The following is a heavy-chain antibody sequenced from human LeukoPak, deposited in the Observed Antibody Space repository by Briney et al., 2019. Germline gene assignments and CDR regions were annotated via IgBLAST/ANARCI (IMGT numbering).Heavy chain of an antibody. CDR2: IIPIFGTA. CDR1: GGTFSSYA. J-gene: IGHJ6*03. Sequence: ASVKVSCKASGGTFSSYAISWVRQAPGQGLEWMGGIIPIFGTANYAQKFQGRVTITTDESTSTAYMELSSLRSEDTAVYYCARGVPAAPVEYYYYYMDVWGKGTTVTVSS. D-gene: IGHD2-2*01. V-gene: IGHV1-69*05. CDR3: ARGVPAAPVEYYYYYMDV.